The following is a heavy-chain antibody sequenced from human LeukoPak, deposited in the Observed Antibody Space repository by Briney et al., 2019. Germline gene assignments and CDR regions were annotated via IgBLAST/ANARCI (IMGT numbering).Heavy chain of an antibody. CDR3: ANLPLPHDYTAFDI. Sequence: SETLSLTCAVYGESFSGYYWSWIRQPPGKGLEWIGEINHSGSTNYNPSLKSRVTISVDTSKNQFSLKLSSVTAADTAVYYCANLPLPHDYTAFDIWGQGTMVTVSS. J-gene: IGHJ3*02. CDR1: GESFSGYY. V-gene: IGHV4-34*01. D-gene: IGHD4/OR15-4a*01. CDR2: INHSGST.